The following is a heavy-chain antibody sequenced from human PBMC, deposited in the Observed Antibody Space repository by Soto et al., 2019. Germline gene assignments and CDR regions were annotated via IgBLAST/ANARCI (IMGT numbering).Heavy chain of an antibody. V-gene: IGHV3-23*01. CDR2: ISGSGGST. CDR3: AKVPPHIVVVIAYAFDI. Sequence: GGSLRLSCAASGFTFSSYAMSWVRQAPGKGLEWVSAISGSGGSTYYADSVKGRFTISRDNSKNTLYLQMNSLRAEDTAVYYCAKVPPHIVVVIAYAFDIWGQGTMVTVSS. CDR1: GFTFSSYA. J-gene: IGHJ3*02. D-gene: IGHD2-21*01.